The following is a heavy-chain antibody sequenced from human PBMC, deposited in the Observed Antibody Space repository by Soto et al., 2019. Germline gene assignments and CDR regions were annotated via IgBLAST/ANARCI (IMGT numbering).Heavy chain of an antibody. CDR3: ARTTTIAAPPLLLFDY. D-gene: IGHD6-6*01. CDR1: GFTVSSNY. J-gene: IGHJ4*02. CDR2: IYSGGST. Sequence: PGGSLRLSCAASGFTVSSNYMSWVRQAPGKGLEWVSDIYSGGSTYHADSVKGRFTISRDNSKNTLYLQMNSLRAEDTAVYYCARTTTIAAPPLLLFDYWGQGTLVTVSS. V-gene: IGHV3-53*01.